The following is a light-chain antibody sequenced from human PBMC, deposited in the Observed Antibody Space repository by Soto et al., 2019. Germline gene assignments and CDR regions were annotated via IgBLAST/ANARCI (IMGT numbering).Light chain of an antibody. CDR2: GAS. V-gene: IGKV3-15*01. J-gene: IGKJ4*01. CDR1: QSVNSN. Sequence: EIEMTQSPATLSVSPGERATLSCSASQSVNSNLAWDQQKPGEAPRLLIYGASTRATGIPASFSGSRSGTEFTLTISSLQSEDFVVYYCQQYNNRPLSFGGGTKVEIK. CDR3: QQYNNRPLS.